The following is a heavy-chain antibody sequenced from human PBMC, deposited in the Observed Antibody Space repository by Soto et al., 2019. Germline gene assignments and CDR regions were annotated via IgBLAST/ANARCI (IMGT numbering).Heavy chain of an antibody. Sequence: SETLSLTCAVSGGSISSGGYSWSWIRQPPGKGLEWIGYIYHSGSTYYNPSLKSRVTISVDTSKNQFSLKLSSVTAADTAVYYCARLKLGYCSGGSCPYAFDFWGQGTMVTVSS. CDR3: ARLKLGYCSGGSCPYAFDF. D-gene: IGHD2-15*01. CDR2: IYHSGST. CDR1: GGSISSGGYS. V-gene: IGHV4-30-2*01. J-gene: IGHJ3*01.